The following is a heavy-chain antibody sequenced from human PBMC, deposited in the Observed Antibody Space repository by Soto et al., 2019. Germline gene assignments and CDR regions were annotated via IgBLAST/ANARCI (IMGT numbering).Heavy chain of an antibody. CDR3: TTDPGRGYSGYENEKYYYYMDV. CDR1: GFTVSNAW. V-gene: IGHV3-15*01. CDR2: IKSKTDGGTT. D-gene: IGHD5-12*01. J-gene: IGHJ6*03. Sequence: GGSLRLSCAASGFTVSNAWMSWVRQAPGKGLEWVGRIKSKTDGGTTDYAAPVKGRFTISRDDSKNTLYLQMNSLKTEDTAVYYCTTDPGRGYSGYENEKYYYYMDVWGKGTTVTVSS.